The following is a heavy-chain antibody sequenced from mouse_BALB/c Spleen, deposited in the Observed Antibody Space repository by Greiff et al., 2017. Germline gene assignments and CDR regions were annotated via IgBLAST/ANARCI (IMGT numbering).Heavy chain of an antibody. D-gene: IGHD2-14*01. V-gene: IGHV1-84*02. J-gene: IGHJ4*01. CDR3: AREVPPYYYAMDY. Sequence: QVQLQQSGPELVKPGASVQISCKASGYTFPDYYINWVKQKPGQGLEWIGWIYPGSGNTKYHEKFKGKATLTVDTSSSTAYMQLSSLTSEDTAVYFCAREVPPYYYAMDYWGEGTSVTVSS. CDR2: IYPGSGNT. CDR1: GYTFPDYY.